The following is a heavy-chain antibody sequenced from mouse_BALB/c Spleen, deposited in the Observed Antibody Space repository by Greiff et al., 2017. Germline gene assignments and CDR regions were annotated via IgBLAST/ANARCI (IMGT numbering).Heavy chain of an antibody. CDR3: AGHYYGYVRYFDV. V-gene: IGHV5-12-1*01. CDR1: GFAFSSYD. CDR2: ISSGGGST. D-gene: IGHD1-2*01. J-gene: IGHJ1*01. Sequence: EVKLMESGGGLVKPGGSLKLSCAASGFAFSSYDMSWVRQTPEKRLEWVAYISSGGGSTYYPDTVKGRFTISRDNAKNTLYLQMSSLKSEDTAMYYCAGHYYGYVRYFDVWGAGTTVTVSS.